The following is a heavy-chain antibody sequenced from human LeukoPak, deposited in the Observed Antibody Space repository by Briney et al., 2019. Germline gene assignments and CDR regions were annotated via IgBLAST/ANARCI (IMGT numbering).Heavy chain of an antibody. CDR2: ISNSGSTV. V-gene: IGHV3-11*01. CDR3: ALGTINKDYYFGMDV. CDR1: GFTFSDYY. D-gene: IGHD2-8*01. Sequence: PGGSLRLSCAASGFTFSDYYMTWIRQAPGKGLEWLSYISNSGSTVFYPDSIMGRFTVSRDNAKRSLYLQIESLRDDDTAVYHCALGTINKDYYFGMDVWGQGTTVTVSS. J-gene: IGHJ6*02.